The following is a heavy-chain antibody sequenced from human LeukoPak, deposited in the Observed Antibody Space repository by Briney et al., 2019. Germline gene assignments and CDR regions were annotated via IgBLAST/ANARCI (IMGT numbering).Heavy chain of an antibody. CDR1: GGSISSYY. CDR3: ARHVRTGTTLGP. V-gene: IGHV4-59*08. J-gene: IGHJ5*02. CDR2: MYYSGST. Sequence: SETLSLTCTVSGGSISSYYWSWIRQPPGKGLEWIGYMYYSGSTNYNPSLKSRVTISVDTSKNQFSLKLSSVTAAGTAVYYCARHVRTGTTLGPWGQGTLVTVSS. D-gene: IGHD1-1*01.